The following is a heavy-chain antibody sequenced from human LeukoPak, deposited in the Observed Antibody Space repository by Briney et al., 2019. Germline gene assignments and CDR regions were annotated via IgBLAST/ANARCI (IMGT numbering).Heavy chain of an antibody. V-gene: IGHV5-51*01. Sequence: GDSLKISCKGPEYDFANYWIGWVRQTPGRGLEWMGIAHPATSIIHYGPSFQGQVTISFDRSLSTAYLQWTSLKASDSGMYFCARLKFYDTYLDPSGRGTLVTVSS. CDR1: EYDFANYW. CDR3: ARLKFYDTYLDP. CDR2: AHPATSII. D-gene: IGHD2/OR15-2a*01. J-gene: IGHJ5*02.